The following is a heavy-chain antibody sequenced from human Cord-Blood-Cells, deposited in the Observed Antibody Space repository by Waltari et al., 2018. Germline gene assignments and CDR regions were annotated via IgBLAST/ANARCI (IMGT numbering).Heavy chain of an antibody. CDR1: GGTFISHA. CDR3: ARGGGAGSYYFDY. Sequence: QVQLVQSGAEVKKPGSSVKVSCKASGGTFISHALSWVRQAPGQGLEWMGGIIPIFGKANYAQKFQGRVTITADESTSTAYMELSSLRSEDTAVYYCARGGGAGSYYFDYWGQGTLVTVSS. V-gene: IGHV1-69*01. CDR2: IIPIFGKA. D-gene: IGHD3-10*01. J-gene: IGHJ4*02.